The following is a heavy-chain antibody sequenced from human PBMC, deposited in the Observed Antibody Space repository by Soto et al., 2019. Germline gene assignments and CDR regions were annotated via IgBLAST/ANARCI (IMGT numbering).Heavy chain of an antibody. Sequence: QVQLQESGPGLVKPSGTLSLTCAVSGGSISSSNWWSWVRQPPGKGLEWIGDIYHSGSTNYNPSHQSRVPIAVEQSKNQFSLPLSSVTAADTAVYYCARVTGGYYYGMDVWGQGTTVTVSS. CDR3: ARVTGGYYYGMDV. V-gene: IGHV4-4*02. D-gene: IGHD2-8*02. CDR1: GGSISSSNW. J-gene: IGHJ6*02. CDR2: IYHSGST.